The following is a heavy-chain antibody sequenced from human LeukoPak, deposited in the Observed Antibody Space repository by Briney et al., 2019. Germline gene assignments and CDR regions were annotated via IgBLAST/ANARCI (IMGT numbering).Heavy chain of an antibody. V-gene: IGHV3-66*01. J-gene: IGHJ5*02. CDR1: GFTVSNNY. D-gene: IGHD6-13*01. CDR2: IYSGGDT. Sequence: GGSLRLSCAASGFTVSNNYMNWVRQAPGKGLEWVSLIYSGGDTSYADSVKGRFTVSRDHSKNTLYLQMNSLRAEDTAVYYCARDPPAVALNTYAWSQGTLVIVSS. CDR3: ARDPPAVALNTYA.